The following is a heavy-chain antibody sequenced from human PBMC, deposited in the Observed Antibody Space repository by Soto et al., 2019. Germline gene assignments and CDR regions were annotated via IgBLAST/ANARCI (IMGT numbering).Heavy chain of an antibody. CDR3: ARPFYYDSSGYCFFDY. J-gene: IGHJ4*02. V-gene: IGHV5-51*01. CDR2: IYPGDSDT. Sequence: PGESLKIYCKGSGYSFTSYWIGWVRQMPGKGLEWMGIIYPGDSDTRYSPSFQGQVTISADKSISTAYLQWSSLKASDTAMYYCARPFYYDSSGYCFFDYWGQGTLVTVSS. D-gene: IGHD3-22*01. CDR1: GYSFTSYW.